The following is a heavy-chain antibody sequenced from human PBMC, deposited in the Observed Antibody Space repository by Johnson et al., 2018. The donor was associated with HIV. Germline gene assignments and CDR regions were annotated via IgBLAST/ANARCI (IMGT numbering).Heavy chain of an antibody. CDR2: IYSGGKT. J-gene: IGHJ3*02. CDR3: ARAEQLAGGAFDI. V-gene: IGHV3-66*01. CDR1: GFTVSSNY. D-gene: IGHD6-6*01. Sequence: VQLVESGGDLVQPGGSLRLSCAASGFTVSSNYMSWVRQAPGKGLEWVSVIYSGGKTYYADSVKGRFTISRDNSKNTLYLQMNSLRAEDTAVYYCARAEQLAGGAFDIWGQGTMVTVSS.